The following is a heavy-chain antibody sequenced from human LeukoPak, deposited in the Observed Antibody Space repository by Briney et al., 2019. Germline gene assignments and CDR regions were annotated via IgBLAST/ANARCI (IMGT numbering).Heavy chain of an antibody. CDR1: SGSISSSNW. J-gene: IGHJ4*02. CDR3: ARSLPGITTP. CDR2: IYHSGST. V-gene: IGHV4-4*02. Sequence: ASETLSLTCTVCSGSISSSNWWSWVRQPPGKGLEWIGEIYHSGSTNYNPSLKSRVTISVDKSKNQFSLKLSSVTAADTAVYYCARSLPGITTPWGQGTLVTVSS. D-gene: IGHD1-20*01.